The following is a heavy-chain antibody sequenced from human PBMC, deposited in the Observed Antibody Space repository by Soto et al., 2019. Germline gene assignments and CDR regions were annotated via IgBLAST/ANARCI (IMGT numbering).Heavy chain of an antibody. Sequence: SETLSLTCTEYDDSIRRYYWSWIRKPPGQGLQWIGYIYYSGTTNYNPSLKSRVTISVDTSKNQFSLKLSSVTAADTAVYYCARDGDGRMTTNPYYYNGMDVWGPGTTVTVSS. J-gene: IGHJ6*02. CDR2: IYYSGTT. CDR3: ARDGDGRMTTNPYYYNGMDV. CDR1: DDSIRRYY. D-gene: IGHD4-4*01. V-gene: IGHV4-59*01.